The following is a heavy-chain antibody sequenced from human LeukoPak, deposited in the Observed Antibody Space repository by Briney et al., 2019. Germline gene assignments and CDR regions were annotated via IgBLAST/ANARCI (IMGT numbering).Heavy chain of an antibody. CDR2: IYSGGST. J-gene: IGHJ6*02. D-gene: IGHD6-19*01. CDR3: VRGSSDWNGMDV. V-gene: IGHV3-53*01. CDR1: GFTVSSNY. Sequence: GGSLRLSCAASGFTVSSNYMSWVRQAPGKGLEWVSVIYSGGSTYYADSVKGRFTISRDNAKNTLYLQMNSLGVEDTAVYYCVRGSSDWNGMDVWGQGTTVTASS.